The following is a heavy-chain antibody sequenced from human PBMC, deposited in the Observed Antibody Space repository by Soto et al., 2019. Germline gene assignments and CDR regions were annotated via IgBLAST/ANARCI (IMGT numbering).Heavy chain of an antibody. CDR3: ARDLRDHDFWSGYYTYYYYGMDV. CDR1: GYTFTSYY. D-gene: IGHD3-3*01. J-gene: IGHJ6*02. V-gene: IGHV1-46*01. CDR2: INPSGGST. Sequence: GASVKVSCKASGYTFTSYYMHWVRQAPGQGLEWMGIINPSGGSTSYAQKFQGRVTMTRDTSTSTVYMELSSLRSEDTAVYYCARDLRDHDFWSGYYTYYYYGMDVWGQGTTVTVSS.